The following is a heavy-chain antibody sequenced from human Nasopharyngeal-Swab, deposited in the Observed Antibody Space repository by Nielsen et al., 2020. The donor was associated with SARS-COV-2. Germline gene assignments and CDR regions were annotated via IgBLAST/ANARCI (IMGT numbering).Heavy chain of an antibody. J-gene: IGHJ6*02. D-gene: IGHD2-15*01. V-gene: IGHV1-3*01. CDR3: ARERVVVVSATYYQYGMDV. Sequence: WVGQAPGQRLEWMGRINAGNGNTKYSQKFQGRVTITRDTSASTAYMEMSSLRSEDTAVYYCARERVVVVSATYYQYGMDVWGQGTTVTVFS. CDR2: INAGNGNT.